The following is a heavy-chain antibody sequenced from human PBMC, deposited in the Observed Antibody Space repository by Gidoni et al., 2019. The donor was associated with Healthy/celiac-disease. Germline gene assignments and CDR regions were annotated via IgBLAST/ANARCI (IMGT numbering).Heavy chain of an antibody. D-gene: IGHD2-15*01. V-gene: IGHV4-31*03. CDR3: AREVCSGGSCYPDY. Sequence: QVQLQESGPGLVKPSQTLSLTCTVSGGSISSGGYYWSWIRRHPGKGLEWIGYIYYSGSTYYNPSLKSRVTISVDTSKNQFSLKLSSVTAADTAVYYCAREVCSGGSCYPDYWGQGTLVTVSS. J-gene: IGHJ4*02. CDR1: GGSISSGGYY. CDR2: IYYSGST.